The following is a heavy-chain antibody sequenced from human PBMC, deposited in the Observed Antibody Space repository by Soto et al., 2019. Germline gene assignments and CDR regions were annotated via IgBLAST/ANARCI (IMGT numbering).Heavy chain of an antibody. J-gene: IGHJ6*02. D-gene: IGHD3-16*01. CDR3: ARHRYYEGSVPGYGMDV. Sequence: GGSLRLSCAASGFTFSTYAMSWVRQAPGKGLEWVSSIIVSGGSTYYADSVKGRFTISRDNSNNTLYLQMNSLRAEDTALYYCARHRYYEGSVPGYGMDVWGQGTTVTSP. CDR1: GFTFSTYA. V-gene: IGHV3-23*01. CDR2: IIVSGGST.